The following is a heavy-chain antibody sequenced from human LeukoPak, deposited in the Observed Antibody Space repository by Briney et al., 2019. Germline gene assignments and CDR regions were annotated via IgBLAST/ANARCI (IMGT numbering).Heavy chain of an antibody. CDR3: TRGSGSYVH. J-gene: IGHJ1*01. CDR1: GYSFTKHW. Sequence: GESLKITCKGSGYSFTKHWIAWVRQMPGKGLKWMGIIFPGDSDTRYSPSFQGQVTISADKSISTAYLQWSSLKASDTAMYYCTRGSGSYVHWGQGTLVTVSS. V-gene: IGHV5-51*01. CDR2: IFPGDSDT. D-gene: IGHD6-19*01.